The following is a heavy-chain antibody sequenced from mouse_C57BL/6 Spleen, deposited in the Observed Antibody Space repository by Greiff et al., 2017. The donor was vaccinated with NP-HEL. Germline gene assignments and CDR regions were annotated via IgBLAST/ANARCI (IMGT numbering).Heavy chain of an antibody. J-gene: IGHJ4*01. D-gene: IGHD1-1*01. CDR3: ARRLRYYGSSHYYAMDY. Sequence: EVKLMESGGGLVKPGGSLKLSCAASGFTFSSYAMSWVRQTPEKRLEWVATISDGGSYTYYPDNVTGRFTISRDNAKNNLYLQMSHLKSEDTAMYYCARRLRYYGSSHYYAMDYWGQGTSVTVSS. CDR1: GFTFSSYA. CDR2: ISDGGSYT. V-gene: IGHV5-4*03.